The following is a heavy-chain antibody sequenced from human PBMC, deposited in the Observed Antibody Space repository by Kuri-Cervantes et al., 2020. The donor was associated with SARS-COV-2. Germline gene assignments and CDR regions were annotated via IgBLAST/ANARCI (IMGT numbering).Heavy chain of an antibody. D-gene: IGHD3-22*01. V-gene: IGHV3-21*04. CDR2: ISTSGGDT. CDR3: ARGHDRRVYFSTPAPYYFDF. J-gene: IGHJ4*02. Sequence: GESLKISCAASGFTFSSYSMNWVRQAPGKGLEWVSSISTSGGDTNYADSLKGRFTISRDNSRNTLYLQMNSLRAEDTAVYYCARGHDRRVYFSTPAPYYFDFWGQGILVTVSS. CDR1: GFTFSSYS.